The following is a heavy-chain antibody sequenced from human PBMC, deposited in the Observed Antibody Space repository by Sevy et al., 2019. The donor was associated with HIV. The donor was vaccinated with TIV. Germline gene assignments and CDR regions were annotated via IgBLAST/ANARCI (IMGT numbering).Heavy chain of an antibody. J-gene: IGHJ6*03. V-gene: IGHV1-69*06. Sequence: ASVKVSCKASGGTFSSYAISWVRQAPGRGLEWMGGIIPIFDTANYAQKFQGRVTITADKSTSTAYMELSSLRSEDTAVYYCASTSGQLDNYYYYYMDVWGKGTTVTVSS. CDR2: IIPIFDTA. CDR1: GGTFSSYA. D-gene: IGHD6-6*01. CDR3: ASTSGQLDNYYYYYMDV.